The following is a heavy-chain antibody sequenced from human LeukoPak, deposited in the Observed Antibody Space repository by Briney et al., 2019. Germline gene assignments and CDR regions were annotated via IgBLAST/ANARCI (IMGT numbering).Heavy chain of an antibody. CDR2: ISNSGSA. V-gene: IGHV4-59*08. CDR3: ARQELSYGSGSHFDY. Sequence: SETLSLTCTVSGGSICTYYWTWLPQPPGKGLEGIGSISNSGSANYSPSLEGRVTISVDTSKNQLSLKLRAVTAADTAVYFCARQELSYGSGSHFDYWGQGILVTVSS. D-gene: IGHD3-10*01. J-gene: IGHJ4*02. CDR1: GGSICTYY.